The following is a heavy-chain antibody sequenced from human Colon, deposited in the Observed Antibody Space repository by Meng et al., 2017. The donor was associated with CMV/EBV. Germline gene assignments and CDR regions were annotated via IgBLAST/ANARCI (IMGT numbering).Heavy chain of an antibody. J-gene: IGHJ4*02. Sequence: SETLSLTCTVSGGSISTNSYYWGWIRQPPGKGLEWIGSVYYNGNTYLNPSLESRVTMSRDTSKNQFSLKLSSVTAADTAVYYCAATPIRIVATITAEFDYWGQGTLVTVSS. D-gene: IGHD5-12*01. CDR3: AATPIRIVATITAEFDY. CDR2: VYYNGNT. CDR1: GGSISTNSYY. V-gene: IGHV4-39*07.